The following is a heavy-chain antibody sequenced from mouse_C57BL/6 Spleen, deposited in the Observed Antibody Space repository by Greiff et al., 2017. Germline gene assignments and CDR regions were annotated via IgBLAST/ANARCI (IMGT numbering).Heavy chain of an antibody. CDR1: GYTFTSYW. CDR2: IDPSDSYT. CDR3: ARPHYGRRHWYFEV. V-gene: IGHV1-59*01. Sequence: QVQLQQPGAELVRPGTSVKLSCKASGYTFTSYWMHWVKQRPGQGLEWIGVIDPSDSYTNYNQEFKGKATLTVDTSSSTAYMQLSSLTSEDSAVYYCARPHYGRRHWYFEVWGTGTTVTVSS. D-gene: IGHD1-1*01. J-gene: IGHJ1*03.